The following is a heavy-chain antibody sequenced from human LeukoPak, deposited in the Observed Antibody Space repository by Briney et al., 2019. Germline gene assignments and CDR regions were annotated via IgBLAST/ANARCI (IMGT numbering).Heavy chain of an antibody. CDR1: GYAFTDYP. CDR3: ARDVRRSDSGYAMFDY. Sequence: ASVKVSCKTSGYAFTDYPLHWLRQAPGQRLQWMGWINADKGNTKYSQEFQGRVTITRGTFATTTYMELSSLTSEDTAVYYCARDVRRSDSGYAMFDYWGQGTLVTASS. CDR2: INADKGNT. J-gene: IGHJ4*02. D-gene: IGHD5-12*01. V-gene: IGHV1-3*01.